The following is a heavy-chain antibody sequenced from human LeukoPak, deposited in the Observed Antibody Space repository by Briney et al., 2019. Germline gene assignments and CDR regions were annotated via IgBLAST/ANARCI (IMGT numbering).Heavy chain of an antibody. CDR2: INPKSGGT. J-gene: IGHJ4*02. V-gene: IGHV1-2*06. CDR3: ARDASNSPYYFDY. Sequence: VASVKVSCEASGYTFTGYYMHWVRQAPGQGLEWMGRINPKSGGTNYAQKFQGRVSMTRDTSLSTAYLELSRLRSDDTAVYYCARDASNSPYYFDYWGQGTLVTVSS. D-gene: IGHD4-11*01. CDR1: GYTFTGYY.